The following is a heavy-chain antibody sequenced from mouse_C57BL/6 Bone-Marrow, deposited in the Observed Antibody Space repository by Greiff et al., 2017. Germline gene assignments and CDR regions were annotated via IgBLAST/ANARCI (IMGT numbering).Heavy chain of an antibody. CDR3: DRESMDY. CDR2: ISSGGSYT. J-gene: IGHJ4*01. CDR1: GFTFSSYG. Sequence: EVQLVESWGDLVKPGGSLKLSCAASGFTFSSYGMSWVRQTPDKRLEWVATISSGGSYTYYPDSVTGRFTIARDNAKNTLYLQMSSLKSEDTAMYYCDRESMDYWGQGTSVTVSS. V-gene: IGHV5-6*01.